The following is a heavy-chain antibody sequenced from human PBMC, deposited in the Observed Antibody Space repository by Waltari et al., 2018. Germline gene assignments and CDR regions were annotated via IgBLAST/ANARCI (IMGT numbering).Heavy chain of an antibody. CDR1: GGSISSSSYY. CDR3: ASLYCSGGSCYNAFDI. J-gene: IGHJ3*02. V-gene: IGHV4-39*01. CDR2: IYYGGST. Sequence: QLQLQESGPGLVKPSETLSLTCTVSGGSISSSSYYWGWIRQPPGKGLEWIGSIYYGGSTYYNPSLKSRVTISVDTSKNQFSLKLSSVTAADTAVYYCASLYCSGGSCYNAFDIWGQGTMVTVSS. D-gene: IGHD2-15*01.